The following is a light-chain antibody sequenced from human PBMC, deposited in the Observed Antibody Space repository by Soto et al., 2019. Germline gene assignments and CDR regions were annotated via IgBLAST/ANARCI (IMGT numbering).Light chain of an antibody. V-gene: IGKV3-20*01. CDR3: HQYGLSPRHP. CDR2: GAS. Sequence: EIVLTQSPGTLSLSPGESAILSCRASQSVNSNYLAWYQQKPGQAPRLLIYGASSRATGVPNMFSGSGSGTDFTLTISSLEPEDFAVYYCHQYGLSPRHPFGQGTKLEIK. J-gene: IGKJ2*01. CDR1: QSVNSNY.